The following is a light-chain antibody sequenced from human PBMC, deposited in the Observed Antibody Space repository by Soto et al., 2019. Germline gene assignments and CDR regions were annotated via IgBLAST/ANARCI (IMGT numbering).Light chain of an antibody. CDR3: SSYTSRSTYV. V-gene: IGLV1-40*01. CDR2: DNS. Sequence: QSALAQPPPVSGARGQRVTISCTGSSSNIGPGYDVHWYQQLPGTAPKLLIYDNSNRPSGVADRFSGSKSGTSASLAITGLQVEDEADYYCSSYTSRSTYVFGTGTKVTVL. CDR1: SSNIGPGYD. J-gene: IGLJ1*01.